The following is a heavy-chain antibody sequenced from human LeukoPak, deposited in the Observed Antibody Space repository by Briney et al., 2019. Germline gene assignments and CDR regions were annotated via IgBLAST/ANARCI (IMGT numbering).Heavy chain of an antibody. Sequence: GGSLRLSCAASGFTFSSYGLHWVRQAPGKGLGWVSAINGNGGDTYYADSVKGRFTISRDNSKSTLYLQMNSLTAEDTALYYCAKVNYDSSGSSYFEYWGLGTLVTVSS. D-gene: IGHD3-22*01. CDR3: AKVNYDSSGSSYFEY. CDR1: GFTFSSYG. CDR2: INGNGGDT. V-gene: IGHV3-23*01. J-gene: IGHJ4*02.